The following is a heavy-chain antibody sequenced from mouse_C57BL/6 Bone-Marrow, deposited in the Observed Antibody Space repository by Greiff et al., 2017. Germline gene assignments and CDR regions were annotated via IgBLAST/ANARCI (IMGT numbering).Heavy chain of an antibody. CDR2: IYPRSGNT. CDR3: ARRRALLLPWVAY. D-gene: IGHD2-12*01. Sequence: QVQLQQSGAELARPGASVKLSCKASGYTFTSYGISWVKQRTGQGLEWIGEIYPRSGNTYYNEKFKGKATLTADKSSSTAYMELRSLTSEDSAVYFCARRRALLLPWVAYWGQGTLVTVSA. CDR1: GYTFTSYG. V-gene: IGHV1-81*01. J-gene: IGHJ3*01.